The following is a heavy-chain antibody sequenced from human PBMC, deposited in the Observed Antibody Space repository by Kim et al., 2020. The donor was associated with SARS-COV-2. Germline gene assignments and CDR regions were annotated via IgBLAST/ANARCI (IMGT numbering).Heavy chain of an antibody. D-gene: IGHD1-26*01. V-gene: IGHV4-39*02. Sequence: TSCNPSLKSRVTIAVDTSKYQFSLKRSSGTAADTALVYCARETRGSSAIDYWGQGTLVTVSS. J-gene: IGHJ4*02. CDR2: T. CDR3: ARETRGSSAIDY.